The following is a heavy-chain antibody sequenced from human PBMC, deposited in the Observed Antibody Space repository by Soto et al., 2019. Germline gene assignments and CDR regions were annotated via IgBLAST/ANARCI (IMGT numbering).Heavy chain of an antibody. Sequence: SETLSLTCTVSAASFSKYYWTWIRQPPGKGLEWIGYIYFNGNTNYNPSLKRRVTISVDTSKKQISLNLTSVTDADTAVDVCASVKFGGVVVDHWGKGTRVTVSS. CDR3: ASVKFGGVVVDH. CDR1: AASFSKYY. D-gene: IGHD3-16*02. CDR2: IYFNGNT. V-gene: IGHV4-59*13. J-gene: IGHJ4*02.